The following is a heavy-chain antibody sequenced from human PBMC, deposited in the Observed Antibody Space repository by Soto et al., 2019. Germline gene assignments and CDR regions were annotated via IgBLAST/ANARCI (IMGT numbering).Heavy chain of an antibody. CDR3: ARGRGAVTEYFDY. Sequence: GASVKVSCKASGYTFTGYYMHWVRQAPGQGLEWMGWINPNSGGTNSAQNFQDRVTMTRDTSISTAYMELSRLRSDDTAVYYCARGRGAVTEYFDYWGQGALVTVSS. V-gene: IGHV1-2*02. D-gene: IGHD1-26*01. CDR1: GYTFTGYY. CDR2: INPNSGGT. J-gene: IGHJ4*02.